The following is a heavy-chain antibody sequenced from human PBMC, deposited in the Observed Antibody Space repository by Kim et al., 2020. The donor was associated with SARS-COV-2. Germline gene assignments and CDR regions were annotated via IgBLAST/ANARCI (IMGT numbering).Heavy chain of an antibody. CDR1: GFTFSSYA. CDR2: ISGSGGST. Sequence: GGSLRLSCAASGFTFSSYAMSWVRQAPGKGLEWVSAISGSGGSTYYADSVKGRFTISRDNSKNTLYLQMNSLRAEDTAVYYCAKYPPDHDYGDYGQPRNWGQGTLVTVSS. J-gene: IGHJ1*01. CDR3: AKYPPDHDYGDYGQPRN. D-gene: IGHD4-17*01. V-gene: IGHV3-23*01.